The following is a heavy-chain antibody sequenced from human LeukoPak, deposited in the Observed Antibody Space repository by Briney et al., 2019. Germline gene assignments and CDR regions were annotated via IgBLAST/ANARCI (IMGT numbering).Heavy chain of an antibody. CDR2: INTDGSST. V-gene: IGHV3-74*01. D-gene: IGHD2-2*02. J-gene: IGHJ6*03. CDR1: GFTFSSHW. Sequence: GGSLRLSCAASGFTFSSHWMHWVRQAPGKGLVWVSRINTDGSSTSYADSVKGRFTISRDNARNTLYLQMNSLRAEDTAVYYCVRTPGYCSTTTCYKGLYYYYMDVWGKGTTVTVSS. CDR3: VRTPGYCSTTTCYKGLYYYYMDV.